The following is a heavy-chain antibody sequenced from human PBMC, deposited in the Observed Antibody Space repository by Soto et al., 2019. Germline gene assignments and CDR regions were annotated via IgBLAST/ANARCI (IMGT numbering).Heavy chain of an antibody. CDR3: PPGRGGGGY. CDR2: IYSGGYT. D-gene: IGHD3-10*01. V-gene: IGHV3-53*01. CDR1: GFTVSNNY. Sequence: EVQLVESGGGLIQPGGSLRLSCAVSGFTVSNNYMSWVRQAPGKGLEGVSVIYSGGYTAYGDSVKGRFTISRDNSKNTIYLKMKGLGADAPAGYSWPPGRGGGGYGGQGTLVTVSS. J-gene: IGHJ4*02.